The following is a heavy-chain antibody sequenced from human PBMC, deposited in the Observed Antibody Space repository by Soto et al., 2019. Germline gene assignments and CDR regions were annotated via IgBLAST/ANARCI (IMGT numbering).Heavy chain of an antibody. Sequence: XESLRLSCAGSGFTPTTTPLSWVRQPPGKGLGWVTTISGTASRTYYVDSVKGRFFISRDNSKNTVTLQMNNLTLDDTAVYYCATSFRYFDNWGQGTRVTVSS. J-gene: IGHJ4*02. D-gene: IGHD3-9*01. CDR3: ATSFRYFDN. V-gene: IGHV3-23*01. CDR1: GFTPTTTP. CDR2: ISGTASRT.